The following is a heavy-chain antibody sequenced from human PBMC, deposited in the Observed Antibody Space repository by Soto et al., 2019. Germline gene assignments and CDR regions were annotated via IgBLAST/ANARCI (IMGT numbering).Heavy chain of an antibody. J-gene: IGHJ4*02. D-gene: IGHD1-1*01. CDR2: ISGTSDSI. CDR1: GFTFSDYY. CDR3: ARVDVLAAAGTTDY. V-gene: IGHV3-11*06. Sequence: PXGSLRLSCAASGFTFSDYYMSWIRQVPGKGLEWVAYISGTSDSIPYADSVKGRFSISRDNAKNSLYLQMRSLRAEDTAVYYCARVDVLAAAGTTDYWGQGTLVTVPS.